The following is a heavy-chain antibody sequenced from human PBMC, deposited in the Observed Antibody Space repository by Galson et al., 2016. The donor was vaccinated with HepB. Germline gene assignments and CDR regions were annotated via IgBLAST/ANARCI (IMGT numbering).Heavy chain of an antibody. J-gene: IGHJ6*02. CDR1: GGSINSGNW. CDR3: ARAGNDFHYYYGMDV. Sequence: ETLSLTCAVSGGSINSGNWWTWVRQPPGKGLEWIGEIYRSGSTNYNPSLKSRVTISIDKSKTQFSLKVNSLTAADTAVYYCARAGNDFHYYYGMDVWGQGTTVIVSS. CDR2: IYRSGST. V-gene: IGHV4-4*02. D-gene: IGHD2/OR15-2a*01.